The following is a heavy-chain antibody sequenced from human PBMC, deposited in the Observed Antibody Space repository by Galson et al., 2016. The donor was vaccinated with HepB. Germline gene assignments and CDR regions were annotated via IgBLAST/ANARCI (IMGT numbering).Heavy chain of an antibody. V-gene: IGHV4-4*08. CDR3: ARAENYYDRSGYSHWYFDI. CDR2: AYTTANT. J-gene: IGHJ2*01. CDR1: GSSMYNYY. Sequence: SETLSLTCTVSGSSMYNYYWSWIRQPPGKGLEWIAYAYTTANTNYNPSLKRRFTISVDMSTNQFSLTLSSVTAADTAVYYCARAENYYDRSGYSHWYFDIWGRGTLVTVSS. D-gene: IGHD3-22*01.